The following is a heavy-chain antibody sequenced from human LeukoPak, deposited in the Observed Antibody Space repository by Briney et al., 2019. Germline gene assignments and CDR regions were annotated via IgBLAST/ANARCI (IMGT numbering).Heavy chain of an antibody. CDR3: ARHLFAAAAPPYFDY. J-gene: IGHJ4*02. Sequence: SETLSLTCTVSGGSVSSGSYYWSWIRQPPGKGLEWIGYIYYSGSTNYNPSLKSRVTISVDTSKNQFSLKLSSVTAADTAVYYCARHLFAAAAPPYFDYWGQGTLVTVSS. CDR1: GGSVSSGSYY. D-gene: IGHD6-13*01. CDR2: IYYSGST. V-gene: IGHV4-61*01.